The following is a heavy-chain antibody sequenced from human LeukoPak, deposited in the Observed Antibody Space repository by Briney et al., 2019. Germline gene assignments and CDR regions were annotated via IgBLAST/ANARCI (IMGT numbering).Heavy chain of an antibody. CDR3: ARDSLYYGSGTIIDY. Sequence: GGCLRLSCAASGFTFSSHSMNWVRQAPGKGLEWVSSISSSHNYIYYTDSVKGRFTISRDNAKNSLSLQMDSLRAEDTAMYYCARDSLYYGSGTIIDYWGQGTLVTVSS. V-gene: IGHV3-21*01. CDR1: GFTFSSHS. CDR2: ISSSHNYI. J-gene: IGHJ4*02. D-gene: IGHD3-10*01.